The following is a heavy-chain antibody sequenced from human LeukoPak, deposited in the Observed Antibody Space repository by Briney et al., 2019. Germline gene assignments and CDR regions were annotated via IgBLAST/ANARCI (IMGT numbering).Heavy chain of an antibody. CDR2: IYYSGST. D-gene: IGHD5-24*01. Sequence: SETLSLTCTVSGGSISSYYWSWIRQPPGKGLEWIGYIYYSGSTNYNPSLKSRVTISVDTSKNQFSLKLSSVTAADTAVYYCARGIVEMATISWYFDLWGRGTLVTVSS. V-gene: IGHV4-59*12. CDR1: GGSISSYY. CDR3: ARGIVEMATISWYFDL. J-gene: IGHJ2*01.